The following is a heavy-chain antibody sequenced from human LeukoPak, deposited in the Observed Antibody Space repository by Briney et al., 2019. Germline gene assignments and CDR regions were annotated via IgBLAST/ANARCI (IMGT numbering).Heavy chain of an antibody. CDR1: GGTFSSYA. J-gene: IGHJ6*02. CDR3: ASCPGPCYYYHGMDV. CDR2: IIPIFGTA. Sequence: SVKVSCKASGGTFSSYAISWVRQAPGQGLEWMGGIIPIFGTANYAQKFQGRVTITADESTSTAYMELSSLRSEDTAVYYCASCPGPCYYYHGMDVWGQGTTVTVSS. V-gene: IGHV1-69*13.